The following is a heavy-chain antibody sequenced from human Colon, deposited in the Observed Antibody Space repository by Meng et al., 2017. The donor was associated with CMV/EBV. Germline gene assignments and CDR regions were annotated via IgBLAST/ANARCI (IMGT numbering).Heavy chain of an antibody. CDR1: GYSISSGYY. V-gene: IGHV4-38-2*02. D-gene: IGHD2-15*01. CDR3: ARESGSI. Sequence: SETLSLTCTVSGYSISSGYYWGWIRQPPGKGLEWIGSIYHSGSTYYNPSLKSRVTISVDTSKNQFSLKLSSVTAAGTAVYYCARESGSIWGQGTMVTVSS. CDR2: IYHSGST. J-gene: IGHJ3*02.